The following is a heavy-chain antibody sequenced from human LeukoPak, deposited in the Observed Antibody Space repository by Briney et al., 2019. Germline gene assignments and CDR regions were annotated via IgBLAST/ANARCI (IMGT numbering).Heavy chain of an antibody. CDR2: IDPSDSYT. J-gene: IGHJ5*02. Sequence: LGESLKISCKGSGYSFTSYWISWVRQMPGKGLEWMGRIDPSDSYTNYSPSFQGHVTISADKSISTAYLQWSSLKASDTAMYYCARGRVQGYCSSTSCYNYNWFDPWGQGTLVTVSS. D-gene: IGHD2-2*02. CDR3: ARGRVQGYCSSTSCYNYNWFDP. CDR1: GYSFTSYW. V-gene: IGHV5-10-1*01.